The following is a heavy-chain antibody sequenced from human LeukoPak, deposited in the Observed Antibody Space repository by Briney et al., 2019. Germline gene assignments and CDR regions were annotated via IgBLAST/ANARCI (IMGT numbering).Heavy chain of an antibody. D-gene: IGHD3-3*01. J-gene: IGHJ4*02. CDR1: GGSFSGYY. CDR3: AGFSITIFGVVSPYYFDY. CDR2: INHSGST. Sequence: PSETLSLTCAVYGGSFSGYYWGWIRQPPGKGLEWIGEINHSGSTNYNPSLKSRVTISVDTSKNQFSLKLSSVTAADTAVYYCAGFSITIFGVVSPYYFDYWGQGTLVTVSS. V-gene: IGHV4-34*01.